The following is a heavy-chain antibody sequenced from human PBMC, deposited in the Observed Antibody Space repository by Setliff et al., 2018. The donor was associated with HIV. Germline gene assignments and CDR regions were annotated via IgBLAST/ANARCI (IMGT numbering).Heavy chain of an antibody. Sequence: PSETLSLTCTVSGGSIRSHYWSWIRQPPGKGLEWIGYIYYSGSTNYNPSLKSRVTISVDTSKNQFSLKLSSVTAADTAVYYCARGFLEWLFWFDPWGQGTRVTV. J-gene: IGHJ5*02. CDR3: ARGFLEWLFWFDP. CDR2: IYYSGST. CDR1: GGSIRSHY. V-gene: IGHV4-59*11. D-gene: IGHD3-3*01.